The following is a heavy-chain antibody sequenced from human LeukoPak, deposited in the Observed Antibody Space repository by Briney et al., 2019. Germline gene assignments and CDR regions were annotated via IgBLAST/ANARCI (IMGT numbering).Heavy chain of an antibody. CDR3: ARGLVDTAMVIWF. V-gene: IGHV1-2*02. CDR2: INPTSGGT. D-gene: IGHD5-18*01. CDR1: GYTFTGYY. J-gene: IGHJ4*02. Sequence: ASVKVSCKASGYTFTGYYMHWVRQAPGQGLEWMGWINPTSGGTNYAQKFQGRVTMTRDTSISTAYMELSRLRSDDTAVYYCARGLVDTAMVIWFWGQGTLVTVSS.